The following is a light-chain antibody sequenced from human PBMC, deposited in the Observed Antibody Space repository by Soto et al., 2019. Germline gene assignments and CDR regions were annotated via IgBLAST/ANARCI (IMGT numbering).Light chain of an antibody. Sequence: QSVLTQPPSVSGAPGQRVTISCTGSSSNIGAGYNVHWYQQLPGTAPKLVIYGNSNRPSGVPDRFSGSKSGTSASLAITGLQAEDDADYYCQSYDSSLSGWVFGGGTKLTVL. V-gene: IGLV1-40*01. J-gene: IGLJ3*02. CDR1: SSNIGAGYN. CDR3: QSYDSSLSGWV. CDR2: GNS.